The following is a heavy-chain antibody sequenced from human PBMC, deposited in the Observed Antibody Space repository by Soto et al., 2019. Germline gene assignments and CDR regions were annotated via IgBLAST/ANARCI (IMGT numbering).Heavy chain of an antibody. CDR1: GYTFTSYY. D-gene: IGHD6-6*01. CDR3: ARGSIAARSGWWFDP. J-gene: IGHJ5*02. Sequence: GASVKVSCKASGYTFTSYYMHWVRQAPGQGLEWMGIINPSGGSTSYAQKFQGRVTMTRDTSTSTVYMEPSSLRSEDTAVYYCARGSIAARSGWWFDPWGQGTLVTVSS. CDR2: INPSGGST. V-gene: IGHV1-46*01.